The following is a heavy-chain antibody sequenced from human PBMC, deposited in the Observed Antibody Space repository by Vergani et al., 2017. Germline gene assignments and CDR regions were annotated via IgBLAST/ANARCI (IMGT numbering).Heavy chain of an antibody. CDR2: IDHSDSYT. J-gene: IGHJ6*02. D-gene: IGHD4-17*01. CDR1: GYSFTSYW. Sequence: EVQLVQSGAEVKKPGESLRISCKGSGYSFTSYWISWVRQMPGKGLEWMGRIDHSDSYTNYSPSFQGHVTISADKSISTAYLQWSSLKASDTAMYYCARLNTVTTTHYNGMDVWGQGTTVTVSS. V-gene: IGHV5-10-1*03. CDR3: ARLNTVTTTHYNGMDV.